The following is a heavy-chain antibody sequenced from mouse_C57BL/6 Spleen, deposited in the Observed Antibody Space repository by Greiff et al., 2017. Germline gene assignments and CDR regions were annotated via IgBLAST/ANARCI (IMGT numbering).Heavy chain of an antibody. CDR1: GYTFTSYW. V-gene: IGHV1-64*01. CDR3: ARAGFITTVVDY. CDR2: IHPNSGST. Sequence: LQQPGAELVKPGASVKLSCKASGYTFTSYWMHWVKQRPGQGLEWIGMIHPNSGSTNYNEKFKSKATLTVDKSSSTAYMQLSSLTSEDSAVYYCARAGFITTVVDYWGQGTTLTVSS. J-gene: IGHJ2*01. D-gene: IGHD1-1*01.